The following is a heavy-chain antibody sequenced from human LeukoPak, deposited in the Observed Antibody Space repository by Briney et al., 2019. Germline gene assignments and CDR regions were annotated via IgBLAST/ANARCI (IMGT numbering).Heavy chain of an antibody. CDR1: GFLFSDYE. D-gene: IGHD6-19*01. J-gene: IGHJ4*02. V-gene: IGHV3-48*03. CDR2: ISGSASHI. CDR3: ARGGGYSSGWYKYYFDF. Sequence: GGSLRLSCTASGFLFSDYEMNWVRQAPGRGLEWVSYISGSASHIYYADSVKGRFTISRDNAKNSLYLQMNSLRVEDTAVYYCARGGGYSSGWYKYYFDFWGQGTLVTVSS.